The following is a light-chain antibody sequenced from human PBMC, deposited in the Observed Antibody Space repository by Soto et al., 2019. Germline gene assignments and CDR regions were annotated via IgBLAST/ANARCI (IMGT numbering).Light chain of an antibody. CDR3: QQYSTPPLT. CDR2: WAS. Sequence: DIVMTQSPDSLAVSLGERATINCKSSQTILYSSNNKNCLAWYQQKPGQPPKLLIYWASIREFGVPDRFSGSGSGTDFTLTISSLQAEDVAVYYCQQYSTPPLTFGGGTKVEIK. V-gene: IGKV4-1*01. J-gene: IGKJ4*01. CDR1: QTILYSSNNKNC.